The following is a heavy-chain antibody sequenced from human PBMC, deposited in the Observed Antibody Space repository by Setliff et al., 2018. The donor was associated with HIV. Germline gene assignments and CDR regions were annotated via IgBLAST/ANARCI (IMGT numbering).Heavy chain of an antibody. CDR1: GDKFNSHS. CDR2: IVPIFGTP. J-gene: IGHJ6*04. Sequence: SVKVSCKASGDKFNSHSISWVRQAPGQGLEWMGGIVPIFGTPNYAQKFKGRLTITADESTSTVYMELSSLRSEDTAVYFCARDSRDIVVVIAPEPEPYYYYGMGVWGEGTTVTVSS. V-gene: IGHV1-69*13. CDR3: ARDSRDIVVVIAPEPEPYYYYGMGV. D-gene: IGHD2-15*01.